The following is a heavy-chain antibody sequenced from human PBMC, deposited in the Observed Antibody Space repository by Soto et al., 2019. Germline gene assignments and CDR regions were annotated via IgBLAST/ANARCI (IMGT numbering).Heavy chain of an antibody. J-gene: IGHJ6*03. Sequence: EVQLLESGGGLVQPGGSLRLSCAASGFTFSSYAMSWVRQAPGKGLEWVSVISGSGGSTYYADSVKGRFTISRDNSKNMLYLQMNSLRVEDTAVYYCAKHFVKGGYHYYYMDVWGKGTTVTVSS. V-gene: IGHV3-23*01. CDR2: ISGSGGST. CDR3: AKHFVKGGYHYYYMDV. CDR1: GFTFSSYA. D-gene: IGHD6-13*01.